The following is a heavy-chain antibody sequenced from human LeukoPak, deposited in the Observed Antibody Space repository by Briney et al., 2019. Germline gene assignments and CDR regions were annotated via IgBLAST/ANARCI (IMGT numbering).Heavy chain of an antibody. J-gene: IGHJ4*02. D-gene: IGHD3-22*01. Sequence: QPGRSLRLSCAASGFTFSSYGMHWVRQAPGKGLEWVAVIWYDGSNKYYADSVKGRSTISRDNSKNTLYLQMNSLRAEDTAVYYCARDSGYYDSSGYYFDYWGQGTLVTVSS. V-gene: IGHV3-33*01. CDR2: IWYDGSNK. CDR1: GFTFSSYG. CDR3: ARDSGYYDSSGYYFDY.